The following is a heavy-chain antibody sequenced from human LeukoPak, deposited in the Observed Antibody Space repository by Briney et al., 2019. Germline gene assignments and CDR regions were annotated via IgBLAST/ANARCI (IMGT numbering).Heavy chain of an antibody. J-gene: IGHJ6*03. Sequence: GGSLRLSGAASGFIFEDYAMHWVRQAPGKGLEWVALIVWDGESTYYAASVRGRFIISRDNSDSSLYLQMNNLKAEDTAIYYCAKDGSRGYSSTGYYMDAWGKGTTVIVSS. V-gene: IGHV3-43D*04. CDR1: GFIFEDYA. CDR3: AKDGSRGYSSTGYYMDA. D-gene: IGHD6-19*01. CDR2: IVWDGEST.